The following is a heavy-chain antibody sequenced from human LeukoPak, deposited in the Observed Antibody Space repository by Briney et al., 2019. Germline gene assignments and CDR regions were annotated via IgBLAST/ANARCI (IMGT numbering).Heavy chain of an antibody. CDR2: INPDGGGT. D-gene: IGHD3-22*01. Sequence: ASVKVSCKASGYTFTGYYIHWVRQAPGQGLEWMGWINPDGGGTKYAQKFQGRVTMTRDTSISTAYMELSRLTSDDTAVYYCAREGQYYDTSGFFDYWGQGTLVTVSS. V-gene: IGHV1-2*02. CDR3: AREGQYYDTSGFFDY. J-gene: IGHJ4*02. CDR1: GYTFTGYY.